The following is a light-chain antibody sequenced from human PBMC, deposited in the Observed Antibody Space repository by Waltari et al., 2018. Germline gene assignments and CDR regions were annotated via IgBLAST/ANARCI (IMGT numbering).Light chain of an antibody. V-gene: IGKV4-1*01. CDR1: ESVLYSRNNKDH. CDR2: WAS. CDR3: QQYYNTPLT. J-gene: IGKJ4*01. Sequence: DIVMTQSPESLEVSLGERATINCKSSESVLYSRNNKDHLAWYQQKPGQRPKLLIYWASTRESGVPDRFSGSGSETEFTLTINSLQAEDVAVYYCQQYYNTPLTFGGGTKVEIK.